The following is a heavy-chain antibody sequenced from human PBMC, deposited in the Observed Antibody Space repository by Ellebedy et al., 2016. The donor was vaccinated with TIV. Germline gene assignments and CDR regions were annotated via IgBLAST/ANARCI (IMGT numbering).Heavy chain of an antibody. CDR3: AADPTPGIAAHFDS. Sequence: PGGSLRPSCPRAGFTFRSYAMNRVRQAPGKGLEWVSGISGSGDSTYYADSMRGRFTVSRDNSKNMVYLQMNSLRGDDTAVYYCAADPTPGIAAHFDSWGQGTLVTVSS. D-gene: IGHD6-13*01. CDR2: ISGSGDST. J-gene: IGHJ4*02. V-gene: IGHV3-23*01. CDR1: GFTFRSYA.